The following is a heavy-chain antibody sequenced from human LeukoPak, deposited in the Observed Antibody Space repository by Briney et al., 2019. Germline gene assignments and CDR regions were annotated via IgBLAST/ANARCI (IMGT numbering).Heavy chain of an antibody. CDR2: IRYDGSNK. D-gene: IGHD6-6*01. CDR1: GFTFSSYG. CDR3: AKVGPYSSSSFDY. J-gene: IGHJ4*02. V-gene: IGHV3-30*02. Sequence: TGGSLRLSCAASGFTFSSYGMHWVRQAPGKGLEWVAFIRYDGSNKYYADSVKGRFTISRDNSKNTLYLQMNSLRAEDTAVYYCAKVGPYSSSSFDYWGQGTLVTVSS.